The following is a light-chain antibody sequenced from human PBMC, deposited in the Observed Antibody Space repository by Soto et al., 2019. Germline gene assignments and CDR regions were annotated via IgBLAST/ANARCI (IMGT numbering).Light chain of an antibody. J-gene: IGKJ1*01. CDR2: GAS. CDR1: QSVSSSY. CDR3: QQYGSSPWT. V-gene: IGKV3-20*01. Sequence: EIVLTQSPGTLSLSPGERATLSCRASQSVSSSYLAWYQQKPGQAPRLLIYGASSRATGIPDRFSGSGSGTDFPLTIRRLEPEDFAVYYCQQYGSSPWTFGQGTKV.